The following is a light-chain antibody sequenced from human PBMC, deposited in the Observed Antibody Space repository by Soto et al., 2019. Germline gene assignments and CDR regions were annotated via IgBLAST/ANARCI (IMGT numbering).Light chain of an antibody. V-gene: IGLV2-11*01. Sequence: QSALTQPRSVSGSPGQSVTISCTGTSSDVGGYNYVSWYQQYPGKAPKLLIYDVSKRPSGVPDRFSGSKSGNTASLTISGLQAEDEAEYYCCSYAGSDISALFGGGTKLTVL. CDR1: SSDVGGYNY. J-gene: IGLJ3*02. CDR3: CSYAGSDISAL. CDR2: DVS.